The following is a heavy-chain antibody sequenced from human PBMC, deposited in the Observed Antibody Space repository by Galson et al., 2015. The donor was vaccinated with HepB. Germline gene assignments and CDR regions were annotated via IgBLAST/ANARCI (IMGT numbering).Heavy chain of an antibody. CDR1: GFNVNTYY. CDR2: IYPNGDT. D-gene: IGHD3-16*01. Sequence: SLRLSCAASGFNVNTYYVSWVRQAPVKGLEWVSVIYPNGDTFYAESVMGRFTVSRDNSRNTVFLQMNSLRAADTAIYFCAREKGGQRDAFDIWGQGTMVTVSS. V-gene: IGHV3-53*01. J-gene: IGHJ3*02. CDR3: AREKGGQRDAFDI.